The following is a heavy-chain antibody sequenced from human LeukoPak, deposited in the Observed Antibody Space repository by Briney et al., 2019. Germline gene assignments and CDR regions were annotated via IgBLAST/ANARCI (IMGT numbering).Heavy chain of an antibody. CDR1: GYSFTAYY. D-gene: IGHD1-14*01. CDR3: ASWAGGNEPVASFDY. V-gene: IGHV1-2*02. CDR2: INLYNGAT. J-gene: IGHJ4*02. Sequence: ASVKVSCKPTGYSFTAYYIFWMRQAHGPGLECMGWINLYNGATKYAQRFQSRVTMTRDTSISTAYMELSRLRSDDTATYYCASWAGGNEPVASFDYWGQGTLVTVSS.